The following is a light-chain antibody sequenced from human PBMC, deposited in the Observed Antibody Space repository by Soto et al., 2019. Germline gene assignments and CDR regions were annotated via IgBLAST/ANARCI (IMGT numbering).Light chain of an antibody. CDR1: SSDVGGYNY. CDR3: SSYTSSSTLGV. V-gene: IGLV2-14*01. Sequence: QSALTQPASVSGSTGQSITISCTGTSSDVGGYNYVSWYQQHPGKAPKLMIYDVSNRPSGVSNRFSGSKSGNTASLTISGRQAEDEADYYCSSYTSSSTLGVFGGGTKLTVL. CDR2: DVS. J-gene: IGLJ2*01.